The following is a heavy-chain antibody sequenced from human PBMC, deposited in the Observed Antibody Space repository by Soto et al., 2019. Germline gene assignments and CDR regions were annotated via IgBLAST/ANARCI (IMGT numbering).Heavy chain of an antibody. Sequence: NPSETLSLTCTVSGGSISSGDYYWSWIRQPPGKGLEWIGYIYYSGSTYYNPSLKSRVTISVDTSKNQFSLKLSSVTAADTAVYYCARGLYSYGPSFFDYWGQGTLVTVSS. CDR3: ARGLYSYGPSFFDY. V-gene: IGHV4-30-4*01. D-gene: IGHD5-18*01. J-gene: IGHJ4*02. CDR2: IYYSGST. CDR1: GGSISSGDYY.